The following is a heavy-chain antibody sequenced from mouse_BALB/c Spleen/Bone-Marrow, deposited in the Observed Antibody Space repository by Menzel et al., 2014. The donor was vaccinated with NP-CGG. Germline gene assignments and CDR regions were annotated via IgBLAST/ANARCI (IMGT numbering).Heavy chain of an antibody. V-gene: IGHV2-6*02. J-gene: IGHJ1*01. CDR2: IWSDRSI. CDR3: ARNGYGITTWYFDV. CDR1: GFSLTSYG. D-gene: IGHD2-4*01. Sequence: QVQLQQSGPGLVAPSQSLSITCTVSGFSLTSYGVHWVRQPPGKGLEWLVVIWSDRSITYNSALKSRLSISKDNSKSQVFLKMNSLQTDDTAMYYCARNGYGITTWYFDVWGAGTTVTVSS.